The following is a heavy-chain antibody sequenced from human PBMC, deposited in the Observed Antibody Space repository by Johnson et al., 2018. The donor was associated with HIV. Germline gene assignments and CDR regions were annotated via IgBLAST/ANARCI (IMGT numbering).Heavy chain of an antibody. CDR3: ARERSGWYGDAFDI. Sequence: QVQLVESVGGVVQPGRSLRLSCAASGFTFSDSYMNWIRQAPGKGLEWVSYISGSDGAIWYADSVKGLFTVSRDNAKNSLYLQMNSLRAEDTAVYYCARERSGWYGDAFDIWGQGTMVTVSS. J-gene: IGHJ3*02. V-gene: IGHV3-11*01. CDR1: GFTFSDSY. CDR2: ISGSDGAI. D-gene: IGHD6-19*01.